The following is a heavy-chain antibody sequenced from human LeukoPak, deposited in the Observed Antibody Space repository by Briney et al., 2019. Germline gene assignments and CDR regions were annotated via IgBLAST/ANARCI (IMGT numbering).Heavy chain of an antibody. V-gene: IGHV4-38-2*02. D-gene: IGHD6-13*01. Sequence: SETLSLTCTVSGYSISSGYYWGWIRQPPGKGLEWIGSIYHSGSTYYNPSLKSRVTISVDTSKNQFSLKLSSVTAADTAVYYCARWVGSSWYSYYYGMDVWGQGTTVTVSS. CDR1: GYSISSGYY. CDR3: ARWVGSSWYSYYYGMDV. J-gene: IGHJ6*02. CDR2: IYHSGST.